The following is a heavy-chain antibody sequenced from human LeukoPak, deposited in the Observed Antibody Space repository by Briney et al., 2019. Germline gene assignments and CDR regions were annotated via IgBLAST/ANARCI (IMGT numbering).Heavy chain of an antibody. J-gene: IGHJ6*03. CDR3: ATMNTAYYYMDV. V-gene: IGHV4-30-2*01. CDR2: IYHSGST. D-gene: IGHD5-18*01. CDR1: GGSISSGGYY. Sequence: SGTLSLTCTVSGGSISSGGYYWSWIRQPPGKGLEWIGYIYHSGSTYYNPSLKSRVTISVDRSKNQFSLKLSSVTAADTAVYYCATMNTAYYYMDVWGKGTTVTVSS.